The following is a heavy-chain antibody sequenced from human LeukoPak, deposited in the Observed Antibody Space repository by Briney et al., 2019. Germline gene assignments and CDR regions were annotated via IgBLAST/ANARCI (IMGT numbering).Heavy chain of an antibody. CDR2: ISHSGST. Sequence: SETLSLTCAVYDGSLSGYFWSWIRQPPGKGLEWIGEISHSGSTNYNPSFKSRVTISVDTSKNQVSLKLTSVTAADTAVYYCARGHGYIWGMSGYWGQGTLVTVSS. CDR3: ARGHGYIWGMSGY. J-gene: IGHJ4*02. V-gene: IGHV4-34*01. CDR1: DGSLSGYF. D-gene: IGHD3-16*01.